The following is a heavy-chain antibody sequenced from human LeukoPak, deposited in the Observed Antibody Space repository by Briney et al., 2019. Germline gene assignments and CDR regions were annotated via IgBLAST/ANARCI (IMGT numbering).Heavy chain of an antibody. CDR2: LYPSGST. J-gene: IGHJ2*01. D-gene: IGHD1-1*01. V-gene: IGHV4-59*12. Sequence: PSETLSHTCSVSGGSINSGYWSWIRQPPGKGLEWIGLLYPSGSTNYNPSLKSRVTISVDTSRTQFSLKLNSVTAVDTALYYCARTRVTTGTTFDLWGRGTLVTVSS. CDR3: ARTRVTTGTTFDL. CDR1: GGSINSGY.